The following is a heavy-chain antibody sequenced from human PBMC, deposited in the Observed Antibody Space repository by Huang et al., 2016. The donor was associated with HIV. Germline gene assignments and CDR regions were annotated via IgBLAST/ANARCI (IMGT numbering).Heavy chain of an antibody. V-gene: IGHV1-69*01. Sequence: QVQLVPYGAEVKKPGSSVKVSCKASGGTFSTYAIRCVRQAPGQGLAWMRGIIPIFGKTKYTQNFQVTVRITADEFTTTDYMERRSRRPEDTALYYCARGRTRSSLYDSYYGLDVWGQGTTVTVSS. D-gene: IGHD6-6*01. CDR1: GGTFSTYA. CDR2: IIPIFGKT. J-gene: IGHJ6*02. CDR3: ARGRTRSSLYDSYYGLDV.